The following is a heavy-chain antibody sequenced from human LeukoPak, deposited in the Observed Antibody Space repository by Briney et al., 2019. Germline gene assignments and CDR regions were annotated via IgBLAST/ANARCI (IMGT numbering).Heavy chain of an antibody. CDR1: GFTFSSYE. V-gene: IGHV3-48*03. CDR2: ISSAGTTK. Sequence: GGSLRLSCAASGFTFSSYEMNWVRQAPGKGLEWISYISSAGTTKIYADSVKGRFTISRDNAKNSLYLQMNSLRAEDTAVYYCARDYWFDPWGHGTLVTVPS. J-gene: IGHJ5*02. CDR3: ARDYWFDP.